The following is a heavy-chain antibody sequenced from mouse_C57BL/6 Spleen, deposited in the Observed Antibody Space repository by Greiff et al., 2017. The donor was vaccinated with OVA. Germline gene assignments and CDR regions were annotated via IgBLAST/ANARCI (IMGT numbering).Heavy chain of an antibody. J-gene: IGHJ1*03. CDR1: GFSLSTSGMG. CDR3: ARSRRGPYDYDGDWYFDV. D-gene: IGHD2-4*01. V-gene: IGHV8-12*01. Sequence: QVTLKVSGPGILQSSQTLSLTCSFSGFSLSTSGMGVSWIRQPSGKGLEWLAHIYWDDDKRYNPSLKSRLTISKDTSRNQVFLKITSVDTADTATYYCARSRRGPYDYDGDWYFDVWGTGTTVTVSS. CDR2: IYWDDDK.